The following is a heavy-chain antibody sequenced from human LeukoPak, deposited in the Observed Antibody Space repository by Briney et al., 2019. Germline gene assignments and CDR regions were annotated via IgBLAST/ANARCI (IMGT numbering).Heavy chain of an antibody. Sequence: SETLSLTCTVSGGSISSGSYYWSWIRQPAGKGLEWIGRIYTSGSTNYNPSLKSRVTISVDTSKNQFSLKLSSVTAADTAVYYCARAGGPRGITGTANWFDPWGQGTLVTVS. CDR3: ARAGGPRGITGTANWFDP. CDR1: GGSISSGSYY. CDR2: IYTSGST. V-gene: IGHV4-61*02. J-gene: IGHJ5*02. D-gene: IGHD1/OR15-1a*01.